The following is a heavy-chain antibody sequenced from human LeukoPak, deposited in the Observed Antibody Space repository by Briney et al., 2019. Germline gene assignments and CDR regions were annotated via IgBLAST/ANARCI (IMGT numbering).Heavy chain of an antibody. Sequence: SETLSLTCAVSGYSISSGYYSGWIRQPPGKGLEWIGSIYHSGSTYYNPSLKSRVTISVDTSKNQFSLKLSSVTAADTAVYYCARQIQLWGSFDYWGQGTLVTVSS. CDR2: IYHSGST. D-gene: IGHD5-18*01. V-gene: IGHV4-38-2*01. J-gene: IGHJ4*02. CDR1: GYSISSGYY. CDR3: ARQIQLWGSFDY.